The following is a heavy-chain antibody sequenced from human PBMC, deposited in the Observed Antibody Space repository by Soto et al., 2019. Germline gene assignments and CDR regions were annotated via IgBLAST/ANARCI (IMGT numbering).Heavy chain of an antibody. CDR3: VREGRGSFDF. CDR2: IGGRGNSA. CDR1: GFIFTNYA. Sequence: GGSLRLSCAAFGFIFTNYAMNWVRQAPGRGLEWVSVIGGRGNSAYYADSVQGRFTISRDNSKNTLSLQMSSLTADDTAIYHCVREGRGSFDFWGRGTMVTVSS. J-gene: IGHJ3*01. V-gene: IGHV3-23*01. D-gene: IGHD5-12*01.